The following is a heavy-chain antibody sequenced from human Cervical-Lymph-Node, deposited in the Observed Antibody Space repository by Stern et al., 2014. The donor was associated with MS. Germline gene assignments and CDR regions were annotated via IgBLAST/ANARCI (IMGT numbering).Heavy chain of an antibody. J-gene: IGHJ6*02. Sequence: QVHLVESGGGVFQPGRSLRLSCAASGFPFSNYAMHWVRQAPGKGLDWVAVISHDANHIHHADSVKGRFTISRDNSRNIAYLQLFSLQTDDTAVYYCARSTPSPVTPRYPVDVWGQGTTVTVSS. CDR3: ARSTPSPVTPRYPVDV. CDR1: GFPFSNYA. D-gene: IGHD4-17*01. CDR2: ISHDANHI. V-gene: IGHV3-30*04.